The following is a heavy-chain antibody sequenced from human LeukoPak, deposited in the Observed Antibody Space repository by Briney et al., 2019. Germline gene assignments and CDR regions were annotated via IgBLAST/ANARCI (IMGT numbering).Heavy chain of an antibody. D-gene: IGHD3-10*01. V-gene: IGHV3-30-3*01. CDR3: ARSTMIRGVTDPYFYYYGMDV. J-gene: IGHJ6*02. Sequence: PGGSLRLSCAVSGFAFSSYGMDWVRQAPGKGLEWVAVISFDGTKKYYADSVKGRFTISRDNSKNTLYLQINSLTPDDTAVYYCARSTMIRGVTDPYFYYYGMDVWGQGTTVTVSS. CDR2: ISFDGTKK. CDR1: GFAFSSYG.